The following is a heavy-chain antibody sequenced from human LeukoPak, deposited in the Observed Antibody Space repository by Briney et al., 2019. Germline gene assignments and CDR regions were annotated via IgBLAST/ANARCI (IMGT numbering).Heavy chain of an antibody. J-gene: IGHJ4*02. CDR2: IYPGDSDT. CDR1: GNTFASYW. D-gene: IGHD3-10*01. Sequence: GESLKISCKASGNTFASYWIGWVRQMPGKGLECMGIIYPGDSDTRYSPSFQGQVTISADRSVTTAYLQWSSLKASDTAMYYCARLPFNSGSPLGHWGQGTLVTVSS. CDR3: ARLPFNSGSPLGH. V-gene: IGHV5-51*01.